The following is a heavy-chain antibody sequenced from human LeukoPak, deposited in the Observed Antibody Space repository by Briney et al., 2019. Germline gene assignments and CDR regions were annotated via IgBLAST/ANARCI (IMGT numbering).Heavy chain of an antibody. Sequence: GGSLRLSCAASGFTVSDYIMNWVRQAPGKGLEWVSSISRSGSYIYYADSVKGRFTISRDNAENSLSLQMNSLRVEDTAVYFCARPSVVATDKINWFDPWGQGTLVTVSS. V-gene: IGHV3-21*01. D-gene: IGHD2-2*01. J-gene: IGHJ5*02. CDR2: ISRSGSYI. CDR3: ARPSVVATDKINWFDP. CDR1: GFTVSDYI.